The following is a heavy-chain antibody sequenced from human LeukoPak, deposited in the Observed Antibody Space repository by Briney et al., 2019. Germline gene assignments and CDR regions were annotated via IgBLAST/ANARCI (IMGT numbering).Heavy chain of an antibody. J-gene: IGHJ4*02. CDR3: ARRADGDEGYLDY. CDR1: GYTFTSYY. V-gene: IGHV1-46*01. Sequence: ASVKVSCKASGYTFTSYYVHWVRQAPGQGLEWMGIINPSSGSTSYAQRFQGRVTMTRDTSTSTVYMELSSLRSEDTAVYYCARRADGDEGYLDYGGQGPLVTVS. D-gene: IGHD4-17*01. CDR2: INPSSGST.